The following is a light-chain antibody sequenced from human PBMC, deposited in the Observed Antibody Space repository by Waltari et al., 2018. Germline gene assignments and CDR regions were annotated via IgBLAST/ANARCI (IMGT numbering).Light chain of an antibody. CDR2: DVT. J-gene: IGLJ3*02. V-gene: IGLV2-14*03. Sequence: QSALTQPAPVSGSPGQSITISCTGASTDVGDYNYVSWYQQIPGKAPKVIIYDVTKRPSGVSNRFSGSKSGNSASLSISGLQAEDEAHYYCRSYAGRSTWVFGGGTKVTVL. CDR3: RSYAGRSTWV. CDR1: STDVGDYNY.